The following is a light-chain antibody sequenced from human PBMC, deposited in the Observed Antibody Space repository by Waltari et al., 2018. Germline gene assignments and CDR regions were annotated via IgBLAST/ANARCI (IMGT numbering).Light chain of an antibody. J-gene: IGKJ4*01. CDR3: QQYDNLPLT. CDR2: DAS. Sequence: DIQMTQSPSSLPASVGDRVTITCQASQDITNYLNWYQQKPGKAPKLLIYDASNLETGVPSRFSGSGSRTDFTFTISSLQPEDVATYYCQQYDNLPLTFGGGTKVEIK. CDR1: QDITNY. V-gene: IGKV1-33*01.